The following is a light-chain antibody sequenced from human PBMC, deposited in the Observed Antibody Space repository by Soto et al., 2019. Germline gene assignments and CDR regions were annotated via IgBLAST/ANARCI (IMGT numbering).Light chain of an antibody. J-gene: IGKJ1*01. V-gene: IGKV3-20*01. Sequence: IXMRQSPATLSVSPGESATLSCRARQLFSSNLAWYQQKPGQSPRLLIYGAPRRAPGVPDRFSGSGSGTDFTLTISRLEPEDFAVYYCQQYGNSGTCGLGTKVDIK. CDR2: GAP. CDR1: QLFSSN. CDR3: QQYGNSGT.